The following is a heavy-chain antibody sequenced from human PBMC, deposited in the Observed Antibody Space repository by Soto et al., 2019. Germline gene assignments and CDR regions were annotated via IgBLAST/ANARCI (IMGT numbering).Heavy chain of an antibody. D-gene: IGHD3-10*01. J-gene: IGHJ5*02. Sequence: EVQLVESGGGLVKPGGSLRLSCAASGFTFSTAWMTWVRQAPGRGLEWVARIKTTSDGVTIHYAAPVKGRFTISRDDSKDTLFLQMNRLKIEDTALYYCIRDPYGSTWGQGTLVTVSS. V-gene: IGHV3-15*01. CDR1: GFTFSTAW. CDR2: IKTTSDGVTI. CDR3: IRDPYGST.